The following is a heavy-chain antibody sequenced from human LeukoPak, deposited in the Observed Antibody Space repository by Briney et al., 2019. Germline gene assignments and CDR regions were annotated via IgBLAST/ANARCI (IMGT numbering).Heavy chain of an antibody. CDR2: ISGGGTGT. Sequence: GGSLRLSCAASGFTFSSSDMSWVRQAPEKGLEWVSAISGGGTGTYYADSVKGRFTISRDNSKNTLYLQMNSLRAEDTAVYYCAKDGFALRKWELPLFDYWGQGTLVTVSS. CDR1: GFTFSSSD. J-gene: IGHJ4*02. CDR3: AKDGFALRKWELPLFDY. V-gene: IGHV3-23*01. D-gene: IGHD1-26*01.